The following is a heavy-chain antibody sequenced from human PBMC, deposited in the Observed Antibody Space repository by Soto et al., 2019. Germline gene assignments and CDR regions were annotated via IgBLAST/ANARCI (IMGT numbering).Heavy chain of an antibody. D-gene: IGHD5-18*01. CDR3: AMAHVDTAMDYYYYYGMDV. CDR2: ISGGGGST. V-gene: IGHV3-23*01. J-gene: IGHJ6*02. Sequence: GGSLRLSCAASGFTFSSYAMSWVRQAPGKGLEWVSAISGGGGSTYYADSVKGRFTISRDNSKNTLYLQMNSLRAEDTAVYYCAMAHVDTAMDYYYYYGMDVWGQGTTVTVSS. CDR1: GFTFSSYA.